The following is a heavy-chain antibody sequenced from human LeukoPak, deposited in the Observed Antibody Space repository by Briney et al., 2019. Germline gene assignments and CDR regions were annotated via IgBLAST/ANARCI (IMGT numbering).Heavy chain of an antibody. V-gene: IGHV4-34*01. Sequence: PSETLSLTCAVYGGSFSCYYWSWIRQPPGKGLEWIGEINHSGSTNYNPSLKSRVTISVDTSKNQFSLKLSSVTAADTAVYYCARGIVVVPAAMRERANWFDPWGQGTLVTVSS. J-gene: IGHJ5*02. D-gene: IGHD2-2*01. CDR3: ARGIVVVPAAMRERANWFDP. CDR2: INHSGST. CDR1: GGSFSCYY.